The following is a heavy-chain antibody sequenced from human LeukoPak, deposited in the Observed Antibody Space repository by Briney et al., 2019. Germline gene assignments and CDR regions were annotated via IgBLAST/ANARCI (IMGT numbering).Heavy chain of an antibody. D-gene: IGHD6-19*01. CDR1: GFTFSSHW. V-gene: IGHV3-74*01. Sequence: PGGSLRLSCAASGFTFSSHWMHWVRQVPGEGLVWVSRISRDGRSTAYADSVKGRFTISRDNAKNSLYLQMNSLRAEDTAVYYCPRWFESSGWSLDCWGQGTLVTVSS. CDR3: PRWFESSGWSLDC. J-gene: IGHJ4*02. CDR2: ISRDGRST.